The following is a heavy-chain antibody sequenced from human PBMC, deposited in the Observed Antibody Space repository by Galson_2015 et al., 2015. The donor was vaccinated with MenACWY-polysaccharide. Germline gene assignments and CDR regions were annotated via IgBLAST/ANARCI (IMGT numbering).Heavy chain of an antibody. CDR1: GDSISSHY. V-gene: IGHV4-59*11. CDR3: ARYHDLRLKGAFDI. J-gene: IGHJ3*02. CDR2: ISDSGST. Sequence: ETLSLTCTVSGDSISSHYWSWLRPPPGRGLEWIGYISDSGSTNSNTALKSRATISVDTSSNQVSLKLSSVTAADTAVYYCARYHDLRLKGAFDIWGQGTMVIVSS. D-gene: IGHD2-8*01.